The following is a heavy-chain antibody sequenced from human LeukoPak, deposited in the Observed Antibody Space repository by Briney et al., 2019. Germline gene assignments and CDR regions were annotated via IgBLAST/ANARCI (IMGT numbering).Heavy chain of an antibody. CDR3: AREGPYSDSSRSRFDY. CDR1: GYXFTNYY. Sequence: GASVKVSCKASGYXFTNYYIHWVRQAPGQGLEWTGIINPSGGSTSYAQKFQGRVTMTRDTSTSTVYMELSSLRSEDTAVYYCAREGPYSDSSRSRFDYWGQGTLVTVSS. V-gene: IGHV1-46*01. J-gene: IGHJ4*02. CDR2: INPSGGST. D-gene: IGHD6-6*01.